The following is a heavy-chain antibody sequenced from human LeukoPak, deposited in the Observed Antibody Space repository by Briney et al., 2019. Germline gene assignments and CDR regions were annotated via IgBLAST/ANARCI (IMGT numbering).Heavy chain of an antibody. CDR2: IYYSGST. CDR1: GGSISSSSYY. Sequence: SETLSLTCTVSGGSISSSSYYWGWIRQPPGKGLEWIGSIYYSGSTYYNPSLKSRVTISVDTSKNQFSLKLSSVTAADTAVYYCARVPGIAVAEYYFDYWGQGTLVTVSS. CDR3: ARVPGIAVAEYYFDY. V-gene: IGHV4-39*07. D-gene: IGHD6-19*01. J-gene: IGHJ4*02.